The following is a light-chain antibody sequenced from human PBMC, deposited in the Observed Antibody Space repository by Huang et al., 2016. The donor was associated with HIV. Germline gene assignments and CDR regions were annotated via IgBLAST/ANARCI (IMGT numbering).Light chain of an antibody. CDR2: DTS. CDR1: QSVGNY. J-gene: IGKJ4*01. V-gene: IGKV3-11*01. Sequence: IVLTQSPATLSWYPGERVTLSCRASQSVGNYIAWYQQHPGQSPKCLIYDTSNRATGTPVRFSGSGSGTDFTLTISSLESEDFAVYYCQQRSSGVTFGGGTKVQVK. CDR3: QQRSSGVT.